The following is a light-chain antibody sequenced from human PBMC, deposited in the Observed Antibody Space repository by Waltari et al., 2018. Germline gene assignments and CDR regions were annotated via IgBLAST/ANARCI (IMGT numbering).Light chain of an antibody. V-gene: IGKV1-27*01. CDR3: QKYNGAPWT. J-gene: IGKJ1*01. CDR1: QSISNY. Sequence: IQMTQSPSSLSVSVGDRVTITCRASQSISNYLAWYQQKPGKVPTLLIYAASTLQSGVPSRFSGSGSGTDFTLTISSLQPEDVATYYCQKYNGAPWTFGQGTKVEIK. CDR2: AAS.